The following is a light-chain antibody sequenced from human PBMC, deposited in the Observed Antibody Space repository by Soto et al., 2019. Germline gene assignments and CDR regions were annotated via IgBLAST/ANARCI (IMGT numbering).Light chain of an antibody. J-gene: IGKJ1*01. CDR3: QQYESYRT. V-gene: IGKV1-5*03. Sequence: DIQMTQSPSTLSAYVGDRLTVTCRASQSIGRWLAWYQQKPGKAPKLLIYEASSLESGVSSRFRGSGSGTEFTLTITTQQPDDFATYYCQQYESYRTFGPGTKVEIK. CDR2: EAS. CDR1: QSIGRW.